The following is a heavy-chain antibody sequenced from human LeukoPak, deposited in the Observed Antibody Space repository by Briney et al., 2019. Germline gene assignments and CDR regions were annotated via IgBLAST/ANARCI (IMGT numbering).Heavy chain of an antibody. V-gene: IGHV3-9*01. CDR3: AKAEQQLVLFDAFDI. CDR1: GFTFDDYA. Sequence: PGRSLRLSCAASGFTFDDYAMHWVRQAPGKGLEWVSGISWNSGSIGYADSVKGRFTISRDNAKNSLYLQMNSLRAEDTALYYCAKAEQQLVLFDAFDIWGRGTMVTVSS. J-gene: IGHJ3*02. CDR2: ISWNSGSI. D-gene: IGHD6-13*01.